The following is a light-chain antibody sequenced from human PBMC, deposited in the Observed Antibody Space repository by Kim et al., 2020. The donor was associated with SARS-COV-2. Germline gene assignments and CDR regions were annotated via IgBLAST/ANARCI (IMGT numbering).Light chain of an antibody. CDR2: AAS. CDR3: QQYGSSPRT. V-gene: IGKV3-20*01. CDR1: QSFSSTY. Sequence: SPGQRATLSCWASQSFSSTYLAWYQQRPGQAPMLLIYAASSSATCIPDMFSGSGSGTDFTLTISRLELQDFAVYYCQQYGSSPRTFGQGTKVDIK. J-gene: IGKJ1*01.